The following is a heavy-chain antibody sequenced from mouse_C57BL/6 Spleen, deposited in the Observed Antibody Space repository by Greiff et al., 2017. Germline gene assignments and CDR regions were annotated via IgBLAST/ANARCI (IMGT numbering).Heavy chain of an antibody. J-gene: IGHJ3*01. D-gene: IGHD2-1*01. CDR1: GYTFTSYW. V-gene: IGHV1-69*01. Sequence: VQLQQSGAELVMPGASVKLSCKASGYTFTSYWMHWVKQRPGQGLEWIGEIDPSDSYTNYNQKFKGKSTLTVDKSSSTAYMQLSSLTSEDSAVYYCATYGNWFAYWGQGTLVTVSA. CDR3: ATYGNWFAY. CDR2: IDPSDSYT.